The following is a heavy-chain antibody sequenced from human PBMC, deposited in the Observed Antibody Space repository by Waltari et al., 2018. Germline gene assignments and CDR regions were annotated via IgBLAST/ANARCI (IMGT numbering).Heavy chain of an antibody. V-gene: IGHV1-69*13. CDR1: GGTFGSYA. CDR2: NNPVLGTT. D-gene: IGHD2-21*01. J-gene: IGHJ2*01. CDR3: ARDRHFSDGGAYYESGL. Sequence: QVQLVQSGSEVKKPGSSVKVSCKASGGTFGSYAVSWVRQAPGQGLEWVGGNNPVLGTTSYAQKFQERVTLMADDTSSTVYMELSSLKSDDTAVYYCARDRHFSDGGAYYESGLWGRGTLVTVSS.